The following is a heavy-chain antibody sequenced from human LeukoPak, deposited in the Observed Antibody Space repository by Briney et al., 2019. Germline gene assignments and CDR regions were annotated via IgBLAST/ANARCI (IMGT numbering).Heavy chain of an antibody. CDR2: IYYSGST. CDR3: ARHQGASIGSGSYRSARAFDI. CDR1: GGSISSYY. V-gene: IGHV4-59*01. J-gene: IGHJ3*02. Sequence: SETLSLTCTVSGGSISSYYWSWIRQPPGKGLEWIGYIYYSGSTNYNPSLKSRVTISVDTPKNQFSLKLSSVTAADTAVYYCARHQGASIGSGSYRSARAFDIWGQGTMVTVSS. D-gene: IGHD3-10*01.